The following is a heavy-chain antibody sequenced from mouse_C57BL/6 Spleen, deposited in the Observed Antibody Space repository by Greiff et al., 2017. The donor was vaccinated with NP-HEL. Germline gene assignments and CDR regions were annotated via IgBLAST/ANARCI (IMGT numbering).Heavy chain of an antibody. CDR1: GYTFTSYW. J-gene: IGHJ4*01. D-gene: IGHD1-1*01. V-gene: IGHV1-64*01. CDR3: ARGDYYGSRRAMDY. Sequence: VQLQQPGAELVKPGASVKLSCKASGYTFTSYWMHWVKQRPGQGLEWIGMIHPNSGSTNYNEKFKSKATLTVDKSSSTAYMQLSSLTSEDSAVYYCARGDYYGSRRAMDYWGQGTSVTVSS. CDR2: IHPNSGST.